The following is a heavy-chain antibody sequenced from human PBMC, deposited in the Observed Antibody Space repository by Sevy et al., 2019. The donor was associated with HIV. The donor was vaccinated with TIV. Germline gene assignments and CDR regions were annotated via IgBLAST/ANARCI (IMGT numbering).Heavy chain of an antibody. CDR1: GFTFSDYA. D-gene: IGHD5-18*01. CDR2: IRRKFYGGTA. CDR3: IRDGRGYSRPFDY. Sequence: GGSLRLSCTASGFTFSDYAMTWVRQAPGKGLEWVSFIRRKFYGGTAEYAASVKGRFSISRDDSKNIAYLQMNSLKTDDTGVYYCIRDGRGYSRPFDYWGQRTLVTVSS. J-gene: IGHJ4*02. V-gene: IGHV3-49*04.